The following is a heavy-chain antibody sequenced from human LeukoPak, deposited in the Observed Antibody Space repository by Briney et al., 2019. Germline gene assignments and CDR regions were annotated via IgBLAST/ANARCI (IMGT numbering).Heavy chain of an antibody. CDR3: ARGLVTMVRGVRPNDAFDI. J-gene: IGHJ3*02. CDR1: GGSISSYY. Sequence: NPSETLSLTCTVSGGSISSYYWSWIRQPAGKGLEWIGRIYTSGSTNYNPSLKSRVTMSVDTSKNQFSLKLSSVTAAGTAVYYCARGLVTMVRGVRPNDAFDIWGQGTMVTVSS. CDR2: IYTSGST. D-gene: IGHD3-10*01. V-gene: IGHV4-4*07.